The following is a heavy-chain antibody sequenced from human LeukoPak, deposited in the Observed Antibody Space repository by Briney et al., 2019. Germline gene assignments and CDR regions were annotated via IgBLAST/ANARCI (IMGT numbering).Heavy chain of an antibody. Sequence: SETLSLTCAVCGESFSVYYWRWIRQPPGKGLEWIGEINHSGSNNYSPSLKSRVTISVDTSKNQCSLKLSSVTAAETAVYYCARGRGEVVPAAFRWFDPWGQGTLVTVSS. CDR1: GESFSVYY. J-gene: IGHJ5*02. CDR2: INHSGSN. V-gene: IGHV4-34*01. D-gene: IGHD2-2*01. CDR3: ARGRGEVVPAAFRWFDP.